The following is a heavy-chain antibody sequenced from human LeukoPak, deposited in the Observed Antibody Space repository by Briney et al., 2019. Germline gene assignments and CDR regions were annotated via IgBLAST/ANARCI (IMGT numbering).Heavy chain of an antibody. CDR1: GGSISTYY. CDR3: ARDKRSDTSGWHLGY. V-gene: IGHV4-59*01. CDR2: IYHSGIT. D-gene: IGHD6-19*01. J-gene: IGHJ4*02. Sequence: SETLSLTCTVSGGSISTYYWSWIRQPPGKGLEWIGFIYHSGITNYNPSLKSRVTISVDTSKNQFSLNLSSVTAADTAVYYCARDKRSDTSGWHLGYWGQGTLVTVSS.